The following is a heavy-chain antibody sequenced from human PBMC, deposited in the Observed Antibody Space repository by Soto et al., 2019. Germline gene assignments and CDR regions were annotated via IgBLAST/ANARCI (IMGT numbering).Heavy chain of an antibody. CDR2: ISAYNGNT. CDR3: ARDQTGGSYYRSYYYGMDV. D-gene: IGHD1-26*01. V-gene: IGHV1-18*04. J-gene: IGHJ6*02. CDR1: GYTFTSYG. Sequence: GASVKVSCKASGYTFTSYGISWVRQAPGQGLEWMGWISAYNGNTNYAQKLQGRVTMTTDTSTSTAYMELRSLRSDDTAVYYCARDQTGGSYYRSYYYGMDVWGQGTTVTVSS.